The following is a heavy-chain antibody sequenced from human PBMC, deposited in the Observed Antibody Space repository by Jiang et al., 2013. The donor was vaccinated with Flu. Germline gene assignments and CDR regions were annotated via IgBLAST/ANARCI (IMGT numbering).Heavy chain of an antibody. D-gene: IGHD4-17*01. CDR1: GGSISSGGYY. V-gene: IGHV4-31*03. CDR3: ARGGFRYGDYPEAFDY. CDR2: IYYSGST. Sequence: GPGLVKPSQTLSLTCTVSGGSISSGGYYWSWIRQHPGKGLEWIGYIYYSGSTYYNPSLKSRVTISVDTSKNQFSLKLSSVTAADTAVYYCARGGFRYGDYPEAFDYWGQGTLVTVSS. J-gene: IGHJ4*02.